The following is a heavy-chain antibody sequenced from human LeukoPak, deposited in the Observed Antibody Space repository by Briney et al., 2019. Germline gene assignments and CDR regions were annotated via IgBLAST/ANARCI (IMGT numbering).Heavy chain of an antibody. CDR3: AKDSRESSGHFPYYYYYLYGLDV. Sequence: PGGSLRLSCAVSGFIFSSSAMSWVRQAPGKGLEWVSAISGGGDDTSYADSARGRFTVSRDNSKNTLYLQMNSLRAEDTAVYYCAKDSRESSGHFPYYYYYLYGLDVWGQGTTVTVSS. CDR1: GFIFSSSA. D-gene: IGHD3-22*01. J-gene: IGHJ6*02. CDR2: ISGGGDDT. V-gene: IGHV3-23*01.